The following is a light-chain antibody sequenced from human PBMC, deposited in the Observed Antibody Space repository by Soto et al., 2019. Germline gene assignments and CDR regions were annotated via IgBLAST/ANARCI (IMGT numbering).Light chain of an antibody. CDR1: QTVSTW. V-gene: IGKV1-5*01. Sequence: DIQMTQSPSTLSASVGDRVTITCRASQTVSTWLAWYQQKPGKAPKLLIYDASSLESGAPSRFSGSGSGTEFTLTISSLQPEDFASYYCQQYNSYSTFGPGTKVDI. CDR3: QQYNSYST. CDR2: DAS. J-gene: IGKJ1*01.